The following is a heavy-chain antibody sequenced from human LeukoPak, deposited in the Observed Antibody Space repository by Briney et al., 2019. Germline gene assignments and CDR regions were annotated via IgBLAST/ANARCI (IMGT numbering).Heavy chain of an antibody. CDR1: GFTFSSYG. D-gene: IGHD4-17*01. CDR3: ARGSKSYGDYIRSRLYYFDY. Sequence: SGGSLRLSCAASGFTFSSYGMHWVRQAPGKGLEWVAVISYDGSNKYYADSVKGRFTISRDNSKNTLYLQMDSLRAEDTAVYYCARGSKSYGDYIRSRLYYFDYWGQGTLVTVSS. J-gene: IGHJ4*02. V-gene: IGHV3-30*03. CDR2: ISYDGSNK.